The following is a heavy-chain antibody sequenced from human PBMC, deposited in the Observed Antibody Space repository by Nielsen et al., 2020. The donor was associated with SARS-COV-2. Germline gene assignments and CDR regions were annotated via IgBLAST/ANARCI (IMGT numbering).Heavy chain of an antibody. J-gene: IGHJ4*02. D-gene: IGHD2-2*01. Sequence: ASVKVSCKASGYTFTAYAIHWVRQDPGQRLEWMGWINSGSGNTKYSQKFRGRVTITRDTSASTAYMELGGLSSEDTAVYYCARSRGCSATSCFFDYWGQGALVTVSS. CDR1: GYTFTAYA. CDR2: INSGSGNT. V-gene: IGHV1-3*04. CDR3: ARSRGCSATSCFFDY.